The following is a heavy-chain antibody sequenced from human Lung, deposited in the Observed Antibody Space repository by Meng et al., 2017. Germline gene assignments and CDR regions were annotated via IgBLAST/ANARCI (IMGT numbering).Heavy chain of an antibody. J-gene: IGHJ4*02. CDR1: GFTFSSYW. CDR2: IKQDGSEK. V-gene: IGHV3-7*03. Sequence: GESLKISCAASGFTFSSYWMSWVRQAPGKGLEWVANIKQDGSEKYYVDSVKGRFTISRDNSKNTLYLQMNSLRAEDTAVYYCAKVDYGDSEYYFDYWGQGTRVTGSS. D-gene: IGHD4-17*01. CDR3: AKVDYGDSEYYFDY.